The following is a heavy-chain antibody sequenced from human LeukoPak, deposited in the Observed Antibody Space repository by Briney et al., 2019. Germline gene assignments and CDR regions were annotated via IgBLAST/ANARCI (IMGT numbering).Heavy chain of an antibody. J-gene: IGHJ4*02. Sequence: GRSLRLSHAASGFTFSDYYMSWTSQAPGKGLEWGSYISSSGSTIYYADSVKGRFTISRDNAKNSLYLQMNSLRAEDTAVYYCARGVTMIVGTYYFDYWGQGTLVTVSS. CDR2: ISSSGSTI. CDR3: ARGVTMIVGTYYFDY. CDR1: GFTFSDYY. V-gene: IGHV3-11*01. D-gene: IGHD3-22*01.